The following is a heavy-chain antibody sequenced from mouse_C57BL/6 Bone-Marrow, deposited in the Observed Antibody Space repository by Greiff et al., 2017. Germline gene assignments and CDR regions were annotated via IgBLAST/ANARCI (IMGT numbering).Heavy chain of an antibody. Sequence: EVKLVESGGGLVKPGGSLKLSCAASGFTFSDYGMHWVRQAPEKGLEWVAYISSGSSTIYYADKVKGRFTISRDNAKNTLFLQMTSLRSEDTAMYYCSRGLYYCSSYRDYAMDYWGQGTSVTVSS. J-gene: IGHJ4*01. CDR1: GFTFSDYG. D-gene: IGHD1-1*01. CDR2: ISSGSSTI. CDR3: SRGLYYCSSYRDYAMDY. V-gene: IGHV5-17*01.